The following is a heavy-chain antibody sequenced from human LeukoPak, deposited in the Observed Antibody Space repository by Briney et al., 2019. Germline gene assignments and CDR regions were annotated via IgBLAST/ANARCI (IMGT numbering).Heavy chain of an antibody. CDR1: GFTFSSYA. D-gene: IGHD3-3*01. J-gene: IGHJ4*02. CDR2: ISGSGGST. V-gene: IGHV3-23*01. CDR3: AKDGWSGYYPPDY. Sequence: GGSLRLSCAASGFTFSSYAMSWVRQAPGKGLEWVSAISGSGGSTYYADSVKGRFTNSRDNSKNTLYLQMNSLRAEDTAVYFCAKDGWSGYYPPDYWGQGTLVTVSS.